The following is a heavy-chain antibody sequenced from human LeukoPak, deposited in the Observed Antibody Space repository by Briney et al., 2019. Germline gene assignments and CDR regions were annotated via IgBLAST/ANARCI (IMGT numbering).Heavy chain of an antibody. Sequence: NASETPSLTCTVSGGSISSGTYYWGWIRQPPGKGLEWIGSIYYSGNTYYNPSLKSRVTISSHTSKNQFSLKMNSVTAADTAVYYCARRYCNGGSCPFDYWGQGTLVTVSS. D-gene: IGHD2-15*01. CDR1: GGSISSGTYY. V-gene: IGHV4-39*01. J-gene: IGHJ4*02. CDR3: ARRYCNGGSCPFDY. CDR2: IYYSGNT.